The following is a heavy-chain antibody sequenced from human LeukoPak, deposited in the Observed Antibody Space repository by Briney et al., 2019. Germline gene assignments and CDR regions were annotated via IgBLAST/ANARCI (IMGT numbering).Heavy chain of an antibody. J-gene: IGHJ6*02. CDR1: GFTFSSNW. V-gene: IGHV3-74*01. CDR3: ARDRNDYGGNSEYYYYGMDV. D-gene: IGHD4-23*01. CDR2: INSDGSST. Sequence: GGSLRLSCAASGFTFSSNWMHWVRQAPGKGLVWGSRINSDGSSTSNADSVKGRFTISRDNAKNSLYLQMNSLRAEDTAVYYCARDRNDYGGNSEYYYYGMDVWGQGTTVTVSS.